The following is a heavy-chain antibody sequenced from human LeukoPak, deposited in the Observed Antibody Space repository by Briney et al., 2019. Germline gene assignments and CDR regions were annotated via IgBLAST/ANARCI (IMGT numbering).Heavy chain of an antibody. V-gene: IGHV1-18*04. D-gene: IGHD6-19*01. CDR3: GKGSTGWSRDP. Sequence: ASVKVSCKASGYTFTGYYMHWVRQAPGQGLEWMGWISATSGDTYYAQNFQDRVTMTTDASTSTAYMELRDLTPDDTAVYYCGKGSTGWSRDPWGQGTLVTVSS. CDR1: GYTFTGYY. J-gene: IGHJ5*02. CDR2: ISATSGDT.